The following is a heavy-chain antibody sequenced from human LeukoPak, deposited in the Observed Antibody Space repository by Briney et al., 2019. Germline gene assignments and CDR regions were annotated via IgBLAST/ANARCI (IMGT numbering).Heavy chain of an antibody. CDR3: GNSRGSYV. Sequence: GGCLRLSCAASVFTFNSYWMSWVRQAPWKGLEWVANIKQDGSEKYYVDSVKGRFTISRDNAKNSVYLQMNSLRVEDMGVYYCGNSRGSYVWGQGTLVTVSS. CDR1: VFTFNSYW. D-gene: IGHD3-16*01. CDR2: IKQDGSEK. V-gene: IGHV3-7*01. J-gene: IGHJ4*02.